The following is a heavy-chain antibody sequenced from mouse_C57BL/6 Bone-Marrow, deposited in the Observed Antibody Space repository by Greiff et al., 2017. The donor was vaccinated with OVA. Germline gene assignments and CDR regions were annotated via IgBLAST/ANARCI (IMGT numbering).Heavy chain of an antibody. CDR1: GYTFTDYY. CDR2: INPNNGGT. Sequence: EVKLQQSGPELVKPGASVKISCKASGYTFTDYYMNWVKQSHGKSLEWIGDINPNNGGTSYNQKFKGKATLTVDKSSSTAYMELRSLTSEDSAVYYCARGLLVFAYWGQGTLVTVSA. V-gene: IGHV1-26*01. CDR3: ARGLLVFAY. D-gene: IGHD2-13*01. J-gene: IGHJ3*01.